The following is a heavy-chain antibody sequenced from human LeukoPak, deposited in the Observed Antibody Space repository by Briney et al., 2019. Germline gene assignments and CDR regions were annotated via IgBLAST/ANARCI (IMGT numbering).Heavy chain of an antibody. CDR1: GFGVSDNY. V-gene: IGHV4-34*01. CDR2: INHSGST. Sequence: GSLRLSCAASGFGVSDNYMSWIRQPPGKGLEWIGEINHSGSTNYNPSLKSRVTISVDTSKNQFSLKLSSVTAADTAVYYCARHVYYDILTGRKYYYMDVWGKGTTVTISS. D-gene: IGHD3-9*01. CDR3: ARHVYYDILTGRKYYYMDV. J-gene: IGHJ6*03.